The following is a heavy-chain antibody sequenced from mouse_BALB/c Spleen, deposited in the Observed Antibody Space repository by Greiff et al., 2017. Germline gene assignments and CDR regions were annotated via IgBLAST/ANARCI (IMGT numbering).Heavy chain of an antibody. J-gene: IGHJ3*01. V-gene: IGHV3-8*02. Sequence: EVQRVESGPSLVKPSQTLSLTCSVTGDSITSGYWNWIRKFPGNKLEYMGYISYSGSTYYNPSLKSRISITRDTSKNQYYLQLNSVTTEDTATYYCARYWGNYDWFAYWGQGTLVTVSA. CDR3: ARYWGNYDWFAY. D-gene: IGHD2-1*01. CDR2: ISYSGST. CDR1: GDSITSGY.